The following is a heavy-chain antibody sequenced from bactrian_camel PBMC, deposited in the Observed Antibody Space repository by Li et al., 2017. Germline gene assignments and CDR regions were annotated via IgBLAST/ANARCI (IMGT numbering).Heavy chain of an antibody. J-gene: IGHJ4*01. D-gene: IGHD6*01. V-gene: IGHV3S55*01. CDR2: IERDGTT. Sequence: HVQLVESGGGSVQAGGSLQLSCKINRFTFGGRIMGWRRQAPGSECELVSTIERDGTTYYADSVKGRFTISQDKAKNTMYLQMNSLKTEDTAVYYCAPAGRSYVDIKCRARLGQGTQVTVS. CDR1: RFTFGGRI.